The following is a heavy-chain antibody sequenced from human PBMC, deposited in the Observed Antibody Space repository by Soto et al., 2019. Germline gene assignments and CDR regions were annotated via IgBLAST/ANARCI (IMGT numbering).Heavy chain of an antibody. CDR2: ISGSGGST. CDR3: AKDGLWFGEAVSYYYYGMDV. D-gene: IGHD3-10*01. Sequence: EVQLLESGGGLVQPGGSLRLSCAASGFTFSSYAMSWVRQAPGKGLEWVSAISGSGGSTYYADSVKGRFTISRDNSKNTLYLQMISLRAEDTAVYYCAKDGLWFGEAVSYYYYGMDVWGQGTTVTVSS. J-gene: IGHJ6*02. CDR1: GFTFSSYA. V-gene: IGHV3-23*01.